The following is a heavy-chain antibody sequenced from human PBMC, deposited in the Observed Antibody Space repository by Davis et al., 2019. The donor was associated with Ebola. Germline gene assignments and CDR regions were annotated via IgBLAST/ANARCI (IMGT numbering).Heavy chain of an antibody. CDR2: ISSSSSYI. CDR1: GFTFSSYS. CDR3: ARGITSYP. V-gene: IGHV3-21*01. Sequence: GESLKISCAASGFTFSSYSMNWVRQAPGKGLEWVSSISSSSSYIYYADSVKGRFTISRDNAKNSLYLQMNSLRAEDTAVYYCARGITSYPWGQGTLVTVSS. D-gene: IGHD3-16*01. J-gene: IGHJ5*02.